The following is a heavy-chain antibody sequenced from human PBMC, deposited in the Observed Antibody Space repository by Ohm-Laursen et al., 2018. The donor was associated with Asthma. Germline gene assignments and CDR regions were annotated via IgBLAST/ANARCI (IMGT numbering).Heavy chain of an antibody. V-gene: IGHV3-21*01. CDR2: ISTASTFI. J-gene: IGHJ1*01. Sequence: GSLILSCTASRYTFSRYSIHWVRQVPGKGLEWVASISTASTFIYYAGSVRGRFTTSRDNAKNSVYLQMNSLRAEDTALYYCARIGTEWELAGREYSLHHWGQGTQVTVSS. CDR1: RYTFSRYS. D-gene: IGHD1-26*01. CDR3: ARIGTEWELAGREYSLHH.